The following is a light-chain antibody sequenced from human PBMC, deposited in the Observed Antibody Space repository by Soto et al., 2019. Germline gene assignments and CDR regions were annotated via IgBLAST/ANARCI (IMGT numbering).Light chain of an antibody. V-gene: IGLV2-14*01. CDR2: EVT. J-gene: IGLJ1*01. CDR3: SSYRRPTTLV. CDR1: NTDIGGYNW. Sequence: QSALTQPASVSGSPGQSITISCTGTNTDIGGYNWVSWYQQHPGRAPKLIIYEVTNRPSGVSDRFSGSKSGNTASLTISGLLTDDEADYFCSSYRRPTTLVFGPGTKVTVL.